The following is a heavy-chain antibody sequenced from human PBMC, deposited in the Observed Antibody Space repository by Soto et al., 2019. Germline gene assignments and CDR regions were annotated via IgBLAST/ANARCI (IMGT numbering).Heavy chain of an antibody. CDR2: IWYDGSNK. Sequence: GGSLRLSCAASGFTFSSYGMHWVRQAPGKGLEWVAVIWYDGSNKYYADSVKGRFTISRDNSKNTLYLQMNSLRAEDTAVYYCARDGRRRSRGVHYGSGYYYYYYYMDVWGKGTTVTVSS. J-gene: IGHJ6*03. CDR1: GFTFSSYG. CDR3: ARDGRRRSRGVHYGSGYYYYYYYMDV. V-gene: IGHV3-33*01. D-gene: IGHD3-10*01.